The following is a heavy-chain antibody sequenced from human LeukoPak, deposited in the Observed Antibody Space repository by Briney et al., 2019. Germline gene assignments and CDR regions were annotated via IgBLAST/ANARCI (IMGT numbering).Heavy chain of an antibody. CDR1: GGSFTSYY. Sequence: SETLSLTCAVYGGSFTSYYWSWIRQPPGKGLEWIGEISHTGHTNYNPSLKSRVTMSVETSKNQLSLILSSVTAADTAVYYCARLVAAAGSVTIDYWGQGTLVTVSS. D-gene: IGHD6-13*01. CDR2: ISHTGHT. V-gene: IGHV4-34*01. CDR3: ARLVAAAGSVTIDY. J-gene: IGHJ4*02.